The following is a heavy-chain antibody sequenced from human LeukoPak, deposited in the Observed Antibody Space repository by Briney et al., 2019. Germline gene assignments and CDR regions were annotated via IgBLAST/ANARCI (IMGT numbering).Heavy chain of an antibody. CDR2: IIPIFGTA. CDR3: ARARGSYLDYYYYYYMDV. J-gene: IGHJ6*03. D-gene: IGHD1-26*01. Sequence: PVKVSCKASGGTFSSYAISWVRQAPGQGLEWMGGIIPIFGTANYAQEFQGRVTITADESTSTAYLELSSPRAEDTAVYYCARARGSYLDYYYYYYMDVWGKGTTVTISS. CDR1: GGTFSSYA. V-gene: IGHV1-69*01.